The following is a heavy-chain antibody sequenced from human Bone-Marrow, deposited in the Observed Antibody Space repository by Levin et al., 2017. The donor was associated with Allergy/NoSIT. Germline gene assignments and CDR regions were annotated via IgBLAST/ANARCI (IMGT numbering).Heavy chain of an antibody. D-gene: IGHD6-19*01. CDR2: INAGNGNT. Sequence: ASVKVSCKASGYTFTSYAMHWVRQAPGQRLEWMGWINAGNGNTEYSQKFQGRVTITRDTSANTAYMDLRSLRSEDTAVYYCAGVDSSGWFGDYWGQGTLVTVSS. J-gene: IGHJ4*02. CDR3: AGVDSSGWFGDY. CDR1: GYTFTSYA. V-gene: IGHV1-3*01.